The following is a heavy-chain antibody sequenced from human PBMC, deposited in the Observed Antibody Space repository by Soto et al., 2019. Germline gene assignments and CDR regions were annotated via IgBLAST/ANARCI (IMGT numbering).Heavy chain of an antibody. CDR1: GFSFSSYA. CDR2: ISGSGGST. Sequence: LRLSCAPSGFSFSSYAMSWVRQAPGKGLEWVSAISGSGGSTYYADSVKGRFTISRDNSKNTLYLQMNSLRAEDTAVYYCAKDREGRYYWGQGTLVTVSS. V-gene: IGHV3-23*01. J-gene: IGHJ4*02. CDR3: AKDREGRYY.